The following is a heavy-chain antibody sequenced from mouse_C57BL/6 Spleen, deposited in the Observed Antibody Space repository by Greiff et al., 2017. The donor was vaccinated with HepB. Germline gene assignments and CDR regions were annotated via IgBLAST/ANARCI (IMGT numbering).Heavy chain of an antibody. V-gene: IGHV3-6*01. Sequence: EVHLVESGPGLVKPSQSLSLTCSVTGYSITSGYYWNWIRQFPGNKLEWMGYISYDGSNNYNPSLKNRISITRDTSKNQFFLKLNSVTTEDTATYYCARGDYDVAYWGQGTLVTVSA. D-gene: IGHD2-4*01. CDR3: ARGDYDVAY. CDR2: ISYDGSN. CDR1: GYSITSGYY. J-gene: IGHJ3*01.